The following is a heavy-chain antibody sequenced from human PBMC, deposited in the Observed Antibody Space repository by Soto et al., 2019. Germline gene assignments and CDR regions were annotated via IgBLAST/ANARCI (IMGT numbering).Heavy chain of an antibody. J-gene: IGHJ4*02. Sequence: PLEALSLTCAVPGGSISSSSYYSGWIRQPPGKGLEWIGSIYYSGSTYYNPSLKSRVTISVDTSKIQFSLKLSSVTGADTAVYYCARHWAVGNSSSPSADYWRQGTLVTGTS. D-gene: IGHD6-6*01. CDR3: ARHWAVGNSSSPSADY. CDR1: GGSISSSSYY. CDR2: IYYSGST. V-gene: IGHV4-39*01.